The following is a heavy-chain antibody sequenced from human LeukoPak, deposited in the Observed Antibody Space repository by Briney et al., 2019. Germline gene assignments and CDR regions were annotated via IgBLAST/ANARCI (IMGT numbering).Heavy chain of an antibody. J-gene: IGHJ3*02. Sequence: GGSLRLSCAASGFTFRSSWMSWVRQAPGKGLEWVANIKEDGSETHYVDSLKGRFTISRDSAKNSLYLQMNNLRVEDTAVYYCARDPYSYDDNIFEFGAFDIWGQGTMVTVS. CDR2: IKEDGSET. CDR3: ARDPYSYDDNIFEFGAFDI. V-gene: IGHV3-7*01. D-gene: IGHD3-16*01. CDR1: GFTFRSSW.